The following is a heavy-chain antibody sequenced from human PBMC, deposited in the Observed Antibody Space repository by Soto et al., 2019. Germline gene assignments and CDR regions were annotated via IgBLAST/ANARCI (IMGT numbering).Heavy chain of an antibody. Sequence: QITLKESGPTLVKPTQTLTLTCTFSGFSLSTSGVGVGWIRQPPGKALEWLALIYWNDDKRYSPSLKSRLTITKDTSKNQVVLTMTNMDPVDTATYYCAHSQQLRFVEWLFGTLWFDPWGQGTLVTVSS. D-gene: IGHD3-3*01. CDR1: GFSLSTSGVG. CDR2: IYWNDDK. V-gene: IGHV2-5*01. J-gene: IGHJ5*02. CDR3: AHSQQLRFVEWLFGTLWFDP.